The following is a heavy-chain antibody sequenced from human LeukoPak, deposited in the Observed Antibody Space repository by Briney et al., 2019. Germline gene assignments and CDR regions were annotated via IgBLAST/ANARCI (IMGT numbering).Heavy chain of an antibody. V-gene: IGHV4-30-4*07. J-gene: IGHJ4*02. CDR2: IYYSGST. Sequence: KTSETLSLACAVSGGSISSGGYSWSWIRQPPGKGLEWIGYIYYSGSTYYNPSLKSRVTISVDTSKNQFSLKLSSVTAADTAVYYCARYSHYYDLFDYWGQGTLVTVSS. CDR1: GGSISSGGYS. CDR3: ARYSHYYDLFDY. D-gene: IGHD3-22*01.